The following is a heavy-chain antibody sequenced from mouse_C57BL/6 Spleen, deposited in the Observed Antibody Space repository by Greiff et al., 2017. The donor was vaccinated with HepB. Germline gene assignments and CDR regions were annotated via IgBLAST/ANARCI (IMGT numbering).Heavy chain of an antibody. CDR2: IDPSDSYT. Sequence: QVQLQQPGAELVRPGTSVKLSCKASGYTFTSYWMHWVKQRPGQGLEWIGVIDPSDSYTNYNQKFKGKATLTVDTSSSTAYMQLSSLTSEDSAVYYCARGYYYGSSPNYAMDYWGQGTSVTVSS. D-gene: IGHD1-1*01. J-gene: IGHJ4*01. V-gene: IGHV1-59*01. CDR1: GYTFTSYW. CDR3: ARGYYYGSSPNYAMDY.